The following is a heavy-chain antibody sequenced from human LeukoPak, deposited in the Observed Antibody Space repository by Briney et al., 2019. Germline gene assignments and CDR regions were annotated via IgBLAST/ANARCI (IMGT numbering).Heavy chain of an antibody. CDR2: IIPIFGTA. CDR1: GGTFSSYA. Sequence: ASVKVSCKASGGTFSSYAISWVRQAPGQGLEWMGGIIPIFGTANYAQKFQGRVTITADESTSTAYMELSSLRSEDTAVYYCARQAAFYDILTGYYPADAFDIWGQGTMVTVSS. CDR3: ARQAAFYDILTGYYPADAFDI. D-gene: IGHD3-9*01. J-gene: IGHJ3*02. V-gene: IGHV1-69*13.